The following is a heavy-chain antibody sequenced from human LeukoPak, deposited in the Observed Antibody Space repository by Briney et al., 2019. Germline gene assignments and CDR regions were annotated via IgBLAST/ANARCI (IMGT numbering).Heavy chain of an antibody. Sequence: PGGSLRLSCAASGFTFDDYDIHWVRQAPGKGLEWVPLISGDGGSTYYADSVKGRFTISRDNSKNSLYLQMNSLRTEDTALYYCAKAWFGERSGGGFDYWGQGTLVTVSS. CDR3: AKAWFGERSGGGFDY. D-gene: IGHD3-10*01. CDR1: GFTFDDYD. J-gene: IGHJ4*02. CDR2: ISGDGGST. V-gene: IGHV3-43*02.